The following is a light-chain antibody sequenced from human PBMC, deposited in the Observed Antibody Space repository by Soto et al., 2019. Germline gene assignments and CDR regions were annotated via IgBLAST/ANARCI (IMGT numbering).Light chain of an antibody. Sequence: EVVWTQSQATLSFSPGERATLFCRASQSVSSYLAWYQQKPGQAPRLLIYDASNRATGIPARFSGSGSGTDFSLTISSLEPEDFAVYYCQQRSDWPRTFGQGTKVAI. J-gene: IGKJ1*01. V-gene: IGKV3-11*01. CDR1: QSVSSY. CDR2: DAS. CDR3: QQRSDWPRT.